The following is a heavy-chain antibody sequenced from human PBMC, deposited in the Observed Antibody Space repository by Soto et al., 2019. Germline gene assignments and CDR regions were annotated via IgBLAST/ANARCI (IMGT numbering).Heavy chain of an antibody. CDR2: IYHSGST. J-gene: IGHJ5*02. D-gene: IGHD2-2*01. CDR3: ARVPDR. V-gene: IGHV4-30-2*01. CDR1: GGSLSRGGYS. Sequence: SETLSPTCAVSGGSLSRGGYSWSWIRQPPGKGLEWIGYIYHSGSTYYNPSLKSRVTISVDRSKNQFSLKLSSVTAADTAVYYCARVPDRWGQGTLVTVSS.